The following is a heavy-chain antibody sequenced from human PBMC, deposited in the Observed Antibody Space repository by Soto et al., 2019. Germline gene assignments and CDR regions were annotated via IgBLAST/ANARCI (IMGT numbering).Heavy chain of an antibody. V-gene: IGHV1-18*04. D-gene: IGHD3-22*01. CDR3: ARHRFNYYDDTVYYYFDY. J-gene: IGHJ4*02. Sequence: GASVKVSCKASGYSFTSYGISWVRQAPGQGPEWMGWISGHNGNTNHPQSLQGRVTMTTDTSRNTAYMELRGLRSDDTAVYYCARHRFNYYDDTVYYYFDYWGQGTLVTVSS. CDR2: ISGHNGNT. CDR1: GYSFTSYG.